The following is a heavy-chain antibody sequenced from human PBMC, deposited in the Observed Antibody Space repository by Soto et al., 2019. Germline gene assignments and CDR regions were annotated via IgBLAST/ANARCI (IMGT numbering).Heavy chain of an antibody. CDR2: IYWDDAK. J-gene: IGHJ4*02. Sequence: QITLKESGPTLVKPTQTLTLTCTFSGFSLSTSGVGVGWIRQPPGKALEWVALIYWDDAKEYSPSLKSRLTNPKDTSKNQGALTMTNMDPVDTATYYCAHKGGGDRILDYWGQGTLVTVSS. D-gene: IGHD3-16*01. V-gene: IGHV2-5*02. CDR3: AHKGGGDRILDY. CDR1: GFSLSTSGVG.